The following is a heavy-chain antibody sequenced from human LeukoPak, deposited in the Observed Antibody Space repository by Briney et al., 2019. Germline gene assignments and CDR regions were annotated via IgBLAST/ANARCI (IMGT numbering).Heavy chain of an antibody. J-gene: IGHJ4*02. CDR3: ASSGYSSGWPSPDY. CDR2: IYYSGST. Sequence: PSETLSLTCTVSGGSISSSSYYWGWTRQPPGKGLEWIGSIYYSGSTYYNPSLKSRVTISVDTSKNQFSLKLSYVTAADTAVYYCASSGYSSGWPSPDYWGQGTLVTVSS. V-gene: IGHV4-39*01. CDR1: GGSISSSSYY. D-gene: IGHD6-19*01.